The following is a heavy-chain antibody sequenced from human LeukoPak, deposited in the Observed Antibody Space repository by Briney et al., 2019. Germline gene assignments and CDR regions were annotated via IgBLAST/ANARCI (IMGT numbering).Heavy chain of an antibody. V-gene: IGHV3-23*01. CDR2: ISGSGGST. J-gene: IGHJ4*02. D-gene: IGHD1-26*01. CDR1: GFTFSSYA. CDR3: AKSSSVRGSYYN. Sequence: GGSLRLSCAASGFTFSSYAMSWVRQAPGKGLEWVSAISGSGGSTYYAVSVKGRFTISRDNSKNTLYLQMNSLRAEDTAVYYCAKSSSVRGSYYNWGQGTLVTVAS.